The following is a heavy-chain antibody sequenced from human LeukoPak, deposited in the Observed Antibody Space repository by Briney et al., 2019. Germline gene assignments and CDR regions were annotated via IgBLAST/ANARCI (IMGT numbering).Heavy chain of an antibody. D-gene: IGHD3-22*01. CDR2: ISSSGSTI. Sequence: GGSLRLSCAASGFTFSSYEMNWVRQAPGKGLEWVSYISSSGSTIYYADSVKGRFTISRDNAKNSLYLQMNSLRAEDTAVYYCARDKVRYYDSSGYYYKNAYYYYYGMDVWGKGTTVTVSS. CDR3: ARDKVRYYDSSGYYYKNAYYYYYGMDV. V-gene: IGHV3-48*03. J-gene: IGHJ6*04. CDR1: GFTFSSYE.